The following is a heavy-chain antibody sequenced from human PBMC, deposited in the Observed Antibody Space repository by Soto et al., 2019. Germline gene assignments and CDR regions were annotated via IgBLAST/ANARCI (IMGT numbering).Heavy chain of an antibody. V-gene: IGHV2-5*02. D-gene: IGHD1-26*01. CDR1: GLSLTTSGVG. J-gene: IGHJ5*02. CDR2: IYWDDDK. CDR3: AHRRAYSNNWDGGYFDP. Sequence: STLQESGPALIKPTQTLTLTCNITGLSLTTSGVGVGWIRQPPGKALEYLALIYWDDDKHYSQSLNNRLTITKDTSKNKVVLTRTNMDPVDTGPDYCAHRRAYSNNWDGGYFDPWGQGTLVTVSS.